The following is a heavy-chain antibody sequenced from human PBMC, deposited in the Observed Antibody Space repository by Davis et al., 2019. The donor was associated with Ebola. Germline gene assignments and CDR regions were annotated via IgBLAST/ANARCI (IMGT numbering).Heavy chain of an antibody. V-gene: IGHV4-34*01. CDR2: INHSGST. CDR1: GGSFSGYY. CDR3: ARVGRYCSSTSCYTPNWFDP. D-gene: IGHD2-2*02. J-gene: IGHJ5*02. Sequence: SETLSLTCAVYGGSFSGYYWSWIRQPPGKGLEWIGEINHSGSTNYNPSLKSRVTISVDTSKNQFSLKLSSVTAADTAVYYCARVGRYCSSTSCYTPNWFDPWGQGTLVTVSS.